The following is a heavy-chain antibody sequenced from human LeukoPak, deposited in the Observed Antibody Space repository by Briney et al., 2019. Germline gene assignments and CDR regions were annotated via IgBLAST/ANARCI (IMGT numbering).Heavy chain of an antibody. V-gene: IGHV3-30*02. CDR3: VRRSGIAVAGDFDN. J-gene: IGHJ4*02. Sequence: GGSLRLSCAASGFTFSGYGMHWVRQAPGKGLEWVAFVRYDSSNKYYADSVKGRFTVSRDNSKNMLYLQMNSLRAEDTAVYYCVRRSGIAVAGDFDNWGQGTLVTVSS. D-gene: IGHD6-19*01. CDR1: GFTFSGYG. CDR2: VRYDSSNK.